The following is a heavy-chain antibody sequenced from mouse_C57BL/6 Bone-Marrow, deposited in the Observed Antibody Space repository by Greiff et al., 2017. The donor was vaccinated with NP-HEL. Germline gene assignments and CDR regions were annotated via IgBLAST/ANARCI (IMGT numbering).Heavy chain of an antibody. CDR3: ARRELRWYFDV. CDR1: GYTFTSYG. J-gene: IGHJ1*03. V-gene: IGHV1-81*01. D-gene: IGHD2-12*01. CDR2: IYPRSGNT. Sequence: QVQLQQSGAELARPGASVKLSCKASGYTFTSYGISWVKQRTGQGLEWIGEIYPRSGNTYYNEKFKGKATLTADKSSSTAYMELRSLTSEDSAVYFCARRELRWYFDVWGTGTPVTVSS.